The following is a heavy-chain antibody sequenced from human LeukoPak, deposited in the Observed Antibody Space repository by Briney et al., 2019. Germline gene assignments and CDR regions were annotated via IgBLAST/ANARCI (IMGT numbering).Heavy chain of an antibody. CDR1: GYTFTSYY. V-gene: IGHV1-46*01. Sequence: ASVKVSCKASGYTFTSYYMHWVRQAPGQGLEWMGIINPSGGSTSYAQKFQGRVTMARDTSTSTVYMELSSLRSEDTAVYYCARGPPVPAAMTPDSEDYFDYWGQGTLVTVSS. CDR2: INPSGGST. CDR3: ARGPPVPAAMTPDSEDYFDY. D-gene: IGHD2-2*01. J-gene: IGHJ4*02.